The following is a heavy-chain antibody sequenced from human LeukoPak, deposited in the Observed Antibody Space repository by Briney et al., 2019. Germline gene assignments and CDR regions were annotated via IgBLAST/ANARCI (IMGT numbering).Heavy chain of an antibody. CDR3: ARDLGSGYDYGFYY. D-gene: IGHD5-12*01. CDR1: GGSFSGYC. V-gene: IGHV4-31*11. J-gene: IGHJ4*02. Sequence: PSETLSLTCAVYGGSFSGYCWSWIRQHPGKGLEWIGYIYYSGSTYYNPSLKSRVTISVDTSKNQFSLKLSSVTAADTAVYYCARDLGSGYDYGFYYWGQGTLVTVST. CDR2: IYYSGST.